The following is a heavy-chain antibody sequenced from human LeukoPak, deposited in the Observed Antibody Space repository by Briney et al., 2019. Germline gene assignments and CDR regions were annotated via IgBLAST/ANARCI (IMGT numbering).Heavy chain of an antibody. D-gene: IGHD2-15*01. CDR1: GVSIYSSTYY. V-gene: IGHV4-39*01. Sequence: SETLSLTCSVSGVSIYSSTYYWAWIRQPPGKGLEFIGSIYYNEDTFHNPSLRSRLTISVDTSANLFSLRLTSVTAADTATYCARQLAAGNDGFDVWGQGTVVTVSS. CDR2: IYYNEDT. CDR3: ARQLAAGNDGFDV. J-gene: IGHJ3*01.